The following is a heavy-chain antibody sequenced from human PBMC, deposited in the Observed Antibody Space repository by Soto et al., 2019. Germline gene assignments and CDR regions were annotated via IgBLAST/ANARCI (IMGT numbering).Heavy chain of an antibody. J-gene: IGHJ2*01. CDR2: ISYDGSNK. D-gene: IGHD4-4*01. CDR3: ARPLWRDDYNWGYFDL. V-gene: IGHV3-30-3*01. Sequence: GSLRLSCAASGFTFSSYAMHWVRQAPGKGLEWVAVISYDGSNKYYADSVKGRFTISRDNSKNTLYLQMNSLRTGDTAVYYCARPLWRDDYNWGYFDLWGRGTLVTVSS. CDR1: GFTFSSYA.